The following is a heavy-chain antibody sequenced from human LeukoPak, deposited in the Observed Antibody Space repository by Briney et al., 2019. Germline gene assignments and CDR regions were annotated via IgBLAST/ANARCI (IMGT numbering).Heavy chain of an antibody. J-gene: IGHJ4*02. V-gene: IGHV4-34*01. CDR3: ARAGAIFDY. Sequence: PSETLSLTCAVYGGSFSGYYWSWIRQPPGKGLEWIGEINHSGSTNYNPSLKSRVTISVDTSKNQFSLKLSFVTAADTAVYYCARAGAIFDYWGQGTLVTVSS. CDR1: GGSFSGYY. D-gene: IGHD1-26*01. CDR2: INHSGST.